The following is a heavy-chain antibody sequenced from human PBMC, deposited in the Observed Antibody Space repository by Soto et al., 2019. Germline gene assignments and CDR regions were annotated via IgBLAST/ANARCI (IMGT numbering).Heavy chain of an antibody. V-gene: IGHV4-39*01. CDR3: VSQRTTVPTQAYFDY. CDR1: GGSVTNSSYC. CDR2: VYYRGRS. Sequence: SETLSLTCPVPGGSVTNSSYCFVWIRQCPGKGLEWIGSVYYRGRSYSKSSVKSRATISVDTSKNRFSLSLNSVTASDTAVYFCVSQRTTVPTQAYFDYWGPGALVTVSS. J-gene: IGHJ4*02. D-gene: IGHD4-17*01.